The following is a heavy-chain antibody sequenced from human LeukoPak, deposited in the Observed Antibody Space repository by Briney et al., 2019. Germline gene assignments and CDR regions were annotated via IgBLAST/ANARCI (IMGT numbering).Heavy chain of an antibody. CDR3: ARDSSSWYYYFDY. Sequence: SETLSLTCTVSGGSISSSSYYWGWIRQPPGKGLEWIGSIYYSGSTNYNPSLKSRVTMSVDTSKNQFSLKLSSVTAADTAVYYCARDSSSWYYYFDYWGQGTLVTVSS. V-gene: IGHV4-39*07. D-gene: IGHD6-13*01. CDR2: IYYSGST. CDR1: GGSISSSSYY. J-gene: IGHJ4*02.